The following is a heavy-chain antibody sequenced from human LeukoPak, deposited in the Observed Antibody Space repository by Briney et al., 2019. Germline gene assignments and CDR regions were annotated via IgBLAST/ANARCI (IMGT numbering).Heavy chain of an antibody. CDR2: FDPEDGET. V-gene: IGHV1-24*01. Sequence: ASVKVSCKVSGYTLTELSMHWVRQAPGKGLEWMGGFDPEDGETIYAQKFQGRVTMTEDTSTDTAHMELSSLRSEDTAVYYCATTSDIVATLSGGYYFDYWGQGTLVTVSS. D-gene: IGHD5-12*01. CDR3: ATTSDIVATLSGGYYFDY. J-gene: IGHJ4*02. CDR1: GYTLTELS.